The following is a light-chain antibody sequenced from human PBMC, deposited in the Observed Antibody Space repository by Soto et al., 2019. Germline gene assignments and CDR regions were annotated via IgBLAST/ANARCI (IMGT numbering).Light chain of an antibody. CDR2: DVS. Sequence: QSVLTQPASLSGSPGQSITISCTGTSSEVGGYHYVSWYQQYPGKAPKVMIYDVSNRPSGVSNRFSGSKSGTTASLTISGLQAEDEADYYCSSYTSSSTYVFGTGTKVTVL. CDR3: SSYTSSSTYV. J-gene: IGLJ1*01. V-gene: IGLV2-14*01. CDR1: SSEVGGYHY.